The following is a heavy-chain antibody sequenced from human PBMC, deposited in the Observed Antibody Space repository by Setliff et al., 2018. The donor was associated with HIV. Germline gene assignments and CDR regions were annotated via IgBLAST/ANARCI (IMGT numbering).Heavy chain of an antibody. J-gene: IGHJ5*02. CDR3: ARGHSSSWTGWFDP. V-gene: IGHV1-2*06. CDR1: GYTFTGYY. D-gene: IGHD6-13*01. CDR2: INPYSGDT. Sequence: ASVKVSCKASGYTFTGYYMHWVRQAPGQGLEWMGRINPYSGDTNYAQKFQGRVTMTRDTSITTAYMELSRLISDDTAVYYCARGHSSSWTGWFDPWGQGTLVTVSS.